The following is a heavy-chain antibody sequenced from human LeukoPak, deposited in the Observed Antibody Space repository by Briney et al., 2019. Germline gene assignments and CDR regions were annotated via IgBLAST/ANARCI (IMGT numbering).Heavy chain of an antibody. V-gene: IGHV3-23*01. J-gene: IGHJ4*02. CDR2: ISGSGGST. CDR1: GFTFSSYA. D-gene: IGHD6-19*01. Sequence: GGSLRLSCAASGFTFSSYAMSWVRQAPGKGLEWVSAISGSGGSTYYADSVKGRFTISRDNSKNTLYLQMNSLRAEDMAVYYCATSNAVAGTLDFDYWGQGTLVTVSS. CDR3: ATSNAVAGTLDFDY.